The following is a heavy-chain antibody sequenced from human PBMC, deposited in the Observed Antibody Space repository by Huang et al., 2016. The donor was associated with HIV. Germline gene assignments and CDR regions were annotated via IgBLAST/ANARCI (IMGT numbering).Heavy chain of an antibody. CDR2: ISLNSANI. CDR3: VKGDIVGTANFFDY. Sequence: EVQLVESGGNLIQTGGSLRLACAASGFRFGNSAMSWVRQAPGKVLEWVSSISLNSANIAYGDSVKRRFTISRDNARNSLYLQMNSLRPDDTALYYCVKGDIVGTANFFDYWGQGTQVSVSS. V-gene: IGHV3-9*01. CDR1: GFRFGNSA. D-gene: IGHD1-26*01. J-gene: IGHJ4*02.